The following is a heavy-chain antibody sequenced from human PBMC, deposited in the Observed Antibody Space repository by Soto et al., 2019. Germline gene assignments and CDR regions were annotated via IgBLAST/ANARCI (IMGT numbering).Heavy chain of an antibody. D-gene: IGHD5-12*01. CDR2: ISWNSGSI. CDR3: AKGPRWLQLYYFDY. V-gene: IGHV3-9*01. Sequence: GGSLRLSCAASGFTFDDYAMHWVRQAPGKGLEWVSGISWNSGSIGYADSVKGRFTISRDNAKNSLYLQMNSLRAEDTALYYCAKGPRWLQLYYFDYWGQGTLVTVSS. J-gene: IGHJ4*02. CDR1: GFTFDDYA.